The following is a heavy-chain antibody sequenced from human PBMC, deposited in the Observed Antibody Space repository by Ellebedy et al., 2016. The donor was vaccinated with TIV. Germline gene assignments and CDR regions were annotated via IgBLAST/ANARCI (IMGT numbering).Heavy chain of an antibody. D-gene: IGHD6-13*01. J-gene: IGHJ6*02. CDR2: ISYDGSNK. CDR1: GFTFSSYA. CDR3: ARDKNAAAGTGMDV. V-gene: IGHV3-30-3*01. Sequence: GESLKISCAASGFTFSSYAMHWVRQAPGKGLEWVAVISYDGSNKYYADSVKGRFTISRDNSKNTLYLQMNSLRAEDTAVYYCARDKNAAAGTGMDVWGQGTTVTVSS.